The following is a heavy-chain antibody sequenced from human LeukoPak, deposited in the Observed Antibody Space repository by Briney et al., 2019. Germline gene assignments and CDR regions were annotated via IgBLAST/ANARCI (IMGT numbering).Heavy chain of an antibody. CDR3: ASHTVNYYYGMDV. V-gene: IGHV3-66*04. Sequence: GGSLRLSCAASGFTFSDYGIHWVRQAPGKGLEWVSIIYSGGSTYYADSVKGRFTISRDNSKNTVYLQMNSLRAEDTAVYHCASHTVNYYYGMDVWGQGTTVTVSS. CDR1: GFTFSDYG. D-gene: IGHD4-17*01. CDR2: IYSGGST. J-gene: IGHJ6*02.